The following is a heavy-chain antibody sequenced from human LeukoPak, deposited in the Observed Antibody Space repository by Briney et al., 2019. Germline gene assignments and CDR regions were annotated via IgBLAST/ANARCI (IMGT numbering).Heavy chain of an antibody. J-gene: IGHJ6*02. D-gene: IGHD5-12*01. Sequence: SSETLSLTCTVSGGSISSYYWSWIRQPPGKGLEWIGYIYYSGSTNYNPSLKSRVTISVDTSKNQFSLKLSSVTAEDTAVYYCARGYDWGGIYYYGMDVWGQGTTVTVSS. CDR2: IYYSGST. V-gene: IGHV4-59*01. CDR1: GGSISSYY. CDR3: ARGYDWGGIYYYGMDV.